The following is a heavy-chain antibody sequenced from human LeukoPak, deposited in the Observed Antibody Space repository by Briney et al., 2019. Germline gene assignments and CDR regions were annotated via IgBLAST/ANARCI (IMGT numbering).Heavy chain of an antibody. V-gene: IGHV1-8*03. J-gene: IGHJ4*02. Sequence: ASVKVSCKASGYTFTSYDINWVRQATGQGLEWMGWMNPNSGNTGYAQKFQGRVTITRNTSISTAYMELSSLRSEDTAVYYCARGVGSSSPFDYWAQGTLVTVSS. D-gene: IGHD6-6*01. CDR1: GYTFTSYD. CDR3: ARGVGSSSPFDY. CDR2: MNPNSGNT.